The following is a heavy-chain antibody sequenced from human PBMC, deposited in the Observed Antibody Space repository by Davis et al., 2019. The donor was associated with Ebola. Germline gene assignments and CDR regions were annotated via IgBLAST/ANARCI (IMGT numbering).Heavy chain of an antibody. J-gene: IGHJ5*02. CDR3: ARDRGDGYHPEWFDP. Sequence: SVMVSCKASGGTFSSYAISWVRQAPGQGLEWIGGTIPIFGTANYAQKFQGRVTITADESTSTAYMELSSLRSEDTAVYYCARDRGDGYHPEWFDPWGQGTLVTVSS. V-gene: IGHV1-69*13. CDR1: GGTFSSYA. CDR2: TIPIFGTA. D-gene: IGHD5-24*01.